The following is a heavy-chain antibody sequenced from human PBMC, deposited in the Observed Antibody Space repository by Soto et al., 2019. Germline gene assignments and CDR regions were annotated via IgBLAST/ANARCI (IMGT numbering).Heavy chain of an antibody. CDR3: ARRPVAQSEDYFDY. CDR2: TSSNNGKT. Sequence: GASVKVSCKTSGYRFTTYGISWVRQAPGQGLEWMGWTSSNNGKTKYAQKFQGRVTMTTDKSTNTVHMELRSLRSGDTAVYYCARRPVAQSEDYFDYRGQGTLVTVSS. D-gene: IGHD5-12*01. CDR1: GYRFTTYG. J-gene: IGHJ4*02. V-gene: IGHV1-18*01.